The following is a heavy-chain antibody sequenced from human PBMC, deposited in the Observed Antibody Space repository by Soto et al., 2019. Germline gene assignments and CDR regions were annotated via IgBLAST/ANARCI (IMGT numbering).Heavy chain of an antibody. CDR1: GFTFDDYA. CDR3: AKDRMGGVVPAALDV. D-gene: IGHD2-2*01. CDR2: ISWNSGSI. V-gene: IGHV3-9*01. Sequence: GGSLRLSCAASGFTFDDYAMHWVRQAPGKGLEWVSGISWNSGSIGYADSVKGRFTISRDNAKNSLYLQMNSLRAEDTALYYCAKDRMGGVVPAALDVWGKGTTVTVSS. J-gene: IGHJ6*04.